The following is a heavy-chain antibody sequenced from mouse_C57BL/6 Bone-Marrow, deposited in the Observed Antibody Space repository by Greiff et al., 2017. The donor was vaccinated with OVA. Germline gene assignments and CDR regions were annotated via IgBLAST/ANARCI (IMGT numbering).Heavy chain of an antibody. D-gene: IGHD2-3*01. J-gene: IGHJ2*01. Sequence: VQLKESGPGLVKPSQSLSLTCSVTGYSITSGYYWNWIRQFPGNKLEWMGYISYDGSNNYNPSLKNRISITRDTSKNQFFLKLNSVTTEDTATYYCARGWALDYWGQGTTLTVSS. CDR2: ISYDGSN. CDR1: GYSITSGYY. V-gene: IGHV3-6*01. CDR3: ARGWALDY.